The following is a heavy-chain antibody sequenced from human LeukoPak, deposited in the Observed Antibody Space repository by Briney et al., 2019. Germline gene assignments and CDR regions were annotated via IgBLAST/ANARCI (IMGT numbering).Heavy chain of an antibody. CDR1: GFTFSSYA. J-gene: IGHJ4*02. V-gene: IGHV3-23*01. CDR3: TKDFRTYHLLQSYFDY. Sequence: GGSLRLSCAASGFTFSSYAMSWVRQAPGKGLEWVSGISFGGDNTYYADSVKGRFTISRDNSKNTLYLQMNSLGVEDTAIHYCTKDFRTYHLLQSYFDYWGQGTLVTVSS. CDR2: ISFGGDNT. D-gene: IGHD2-2*01.